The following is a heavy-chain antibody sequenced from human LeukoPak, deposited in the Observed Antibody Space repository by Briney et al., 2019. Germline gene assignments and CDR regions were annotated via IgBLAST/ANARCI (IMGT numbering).Heavy chain of an antibody. CDR3: AKDLYYYDSSGYFPTHDAVDI. Sequence: PGGSLRLTCAASGFTFSSYAMSWVRQAPGKGLEWVSAISGSGGSTYYADSVKGRFTISRDNSKNTLYLQMNSPRAEDTAEYYCAKDLYYYDSSGYFPTHDAVDIWGQGTMVTVSS. CDR1: GFTFSSYA. V-gene: IGHV3-23*01. D-gene: IGHD3-22*01. CDR2: ISGSGGST. J-gene: IGHJ3*02.